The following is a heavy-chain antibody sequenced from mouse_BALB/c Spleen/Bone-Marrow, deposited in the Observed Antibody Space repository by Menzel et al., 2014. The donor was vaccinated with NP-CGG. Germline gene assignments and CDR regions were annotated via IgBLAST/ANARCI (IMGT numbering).Heavy chain of an antibody. CDR1: GYTFTSYD. CDR2: IYPGDGST. V-gene: IGHV1S56*01. J-gene: IGHJ3*01. Sequence: VQGVESGPELVKPGALVKISCKASGYTFTSYDINWVKQRPGQGLEWIGRIYPGDGSTKYNEKFKGKATLTADKSSSTAYMQLSSLTSENSAVYFCARSGDSSGYGFAYWGQGTLVTVSA. CDR3: ARSGDSSGYGFAY. D-gene: IGHD3-2*01.